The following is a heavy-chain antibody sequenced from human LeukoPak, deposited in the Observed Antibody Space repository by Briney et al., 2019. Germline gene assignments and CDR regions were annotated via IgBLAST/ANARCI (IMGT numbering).Heavy chain of an antibody. V-gene: IGHV3-30-3*01. CDR1: GFTFSSYA. Sequence: GRSLRLSCAASGFTFSSYAMHWVRQAPGKGLEWVAVISYDGSNKYYADSVKGRFTISRDNSKNTLYLQMNSLRAEDTAVYYCARDGGSYYHFDYWGQGTLVTVSS. CDR2: ISYDGSNK. D-gene: IGHD1-26*01. CDR3: ARDGGSYYHFDY. J-gene: IGHJ4*02.